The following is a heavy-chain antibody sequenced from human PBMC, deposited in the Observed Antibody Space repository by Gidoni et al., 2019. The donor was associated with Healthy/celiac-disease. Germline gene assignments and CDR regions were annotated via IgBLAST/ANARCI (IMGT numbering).Heavy chain of an antibody. CDR2: IYHSGST. V-gene: IGHV4-4*02. CDR1: GGSFIRFNW. Sequence: QVQLQESGPGLVKPSGTLSLTCAVSGGSFIRFNWWSWVRQPPGKGLEWSGEIYHSGSTNYNPSSKSRVTISVDKSKNQVSMKLSSVNAEDTAVYYCARGIAVGYYYYYYGMDVWGQGTTVTVSS. D-gene: IGHD6-19*01. CDR3: ARGIAVGYYYYYYGMDV. J-gene: IGHJ6*02.